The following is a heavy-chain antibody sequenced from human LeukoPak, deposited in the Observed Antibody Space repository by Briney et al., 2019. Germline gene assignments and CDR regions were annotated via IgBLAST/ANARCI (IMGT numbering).Heavy chain of an antibody. D-gene: IGHD3-3*01. J-gene: IGHJ5*02. CDR3: ARDHHDFWSGYYNPQDWFDP. CDR2: ISGGGGST. CDR1: GFTFSRYA. V-gene: IGHV3-23*01. Sequence: PGGSLRLSCATSGFTFSRYAISWVRQAPGKGPYWVSAISGGGGSTYYADSVKGRFTISRDNSKNTLYLQVNSLRAEDAAVYYCARDHHDFWSGYYNPQDWFDPWGQGTLVTVSS.